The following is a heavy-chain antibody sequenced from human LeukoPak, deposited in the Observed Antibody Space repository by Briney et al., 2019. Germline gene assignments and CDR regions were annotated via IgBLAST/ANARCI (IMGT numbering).Heavy chain of an antibody. J-gene: IGHJ3*02. D-gene: IGHD2-2*01. V-gene: IGHV3-11*04. CDR1: GFTFSDYY. CDR3: ARQRSTSRDAFDT. Sequence: GGSLRHSCAASGFTFSDYYMSWIRQAPGKGLEWVSYISSSGSTIYYADSVKGRFTISRDNAKNSLYLQMNSLRAEDTAVYYCARQRSTSRDAFDTWGQGTMVTVSS. CDR2: ISSSGSTI.